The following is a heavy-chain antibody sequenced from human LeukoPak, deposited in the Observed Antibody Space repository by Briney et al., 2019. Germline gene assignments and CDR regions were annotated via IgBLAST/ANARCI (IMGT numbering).Heavy chain of an antibody. CDR1: GDSVSSKSGV. J-gene: IGHJ4*02. CDR3: ARGSNRAFDY. CDR2: TYYRSKWCY. D-gene: IGHD4-11*01. Sequence: SQTLSLTCAISGDSVSSKSGVWNWIRQSPSRGLEWLGRTYYRSKWCYDYAVSVKSRITMNPDTSKNQFSLQLNSVTPEDTAMYYCARGSNRAFDYWGQGILVTVSS. V-gene: IGHV6-1*01.